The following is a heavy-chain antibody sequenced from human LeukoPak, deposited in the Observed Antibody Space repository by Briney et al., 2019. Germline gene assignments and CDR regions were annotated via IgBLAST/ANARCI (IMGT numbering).Heavy chain of an antibody. Sequence: GRSLRLSCAASGFTVDDYAMHWVRQAPGKGLEWVSGISWNSGSIGYADSVKGRFTISRDNAKNSLYLQMNSLRAEDTALYYCAKDLGSSPQNYFDYWGQGSLVTVSS. CDR3: AKDLGSSPQNYFDY. V-gene: IGHV3-9*01. CDR1: GFTVDDYA. CDR2: ISWNSGSI. D-gene: IGHD2-2*01. J-gene: IGHJ4*02.